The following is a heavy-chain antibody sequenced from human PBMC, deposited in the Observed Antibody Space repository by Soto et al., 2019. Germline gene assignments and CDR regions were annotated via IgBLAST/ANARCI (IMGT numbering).Heavy chain of an antibody. V-gene: IGHV1-69*01. CDR3: AKVRYSSPMGYYYGMDV. J-gene: IGHJ6*02. CDR1: RVAFSKFI. Sequence: QAQLEQSGGEVKKPGSSVKVSCKASRVAFSKFIVTWVRQAPGLGLEWVGGIIPIFGTANYAQKFQGRVTITEDESTSTSYMEVNNLISEDTAVYYCAKVRYSSPMGYYYGMDVWGQGTTVTVSS. D-gene: IGHD6-19*01. CDR2: IIPIFGTA.